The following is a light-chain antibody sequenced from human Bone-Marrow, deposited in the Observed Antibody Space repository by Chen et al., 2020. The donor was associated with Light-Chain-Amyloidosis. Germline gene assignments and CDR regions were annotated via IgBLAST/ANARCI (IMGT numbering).Light chain of an antibody. CDR3: QQSYSTPFT. CDR2: AAS. V-gene: IGKV1-39*01. J-gene: IGKJ3*01. CDR1: QSISTY. Sequence: DIQMTQSPSSLSASVGDRVAITCRASQSISTYLNWYQQKPGKAPKLLIYAASSLQRGAPSRVSGSGSGTDFTLTISSLQPEDFATYYCQQSYSTPFTFGPGTKVDIK.